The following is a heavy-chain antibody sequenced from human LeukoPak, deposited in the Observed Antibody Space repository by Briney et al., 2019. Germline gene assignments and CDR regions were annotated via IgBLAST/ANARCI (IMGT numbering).Heavy chain of an antibody. CDR1: GGTFSSYA. V-gene: IGHV1-69*13. CDR3: TYGSGAQNWFDP. D-gene: IGHD3-10*01. J-gene: IGHJ5*02. CDR2: IIPIFGTA. Sequence: ASVKVSCKASGGTFSSYAISWVRQAPGQGLEWMGGIIPIFGTANYAQKFQGRVTITADESTSTAYMELGSLRSEDTAVYYCTYGSGAQNWFDPWGQGTLVTVSS.